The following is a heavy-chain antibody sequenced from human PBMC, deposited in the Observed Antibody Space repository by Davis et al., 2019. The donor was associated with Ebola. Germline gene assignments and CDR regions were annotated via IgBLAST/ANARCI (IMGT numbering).Heavy chain of an antibody. CDR2: MNPNSGNT. CDR3: ASRVPAASDYYGMDV. D-gene: IGHD2-2*01. J-gene: IGHJ6*02. CDR1: GYTFTSYD. V-gene: IGHV1-8*01. Sequence: ASVKVSCKASGYTFTSYDINWVRQATGQGLEWMGWMNPNSGNTGYAQKFQGRVTMTRNTSISTAYMELSSLRSEDTAVYYCASRVPAASDYYGMDVWGQGTTVTVSS.